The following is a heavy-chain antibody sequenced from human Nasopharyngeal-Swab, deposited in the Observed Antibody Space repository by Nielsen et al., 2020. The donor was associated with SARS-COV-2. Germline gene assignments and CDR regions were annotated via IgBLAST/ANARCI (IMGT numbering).Heavy chain of an antibody. CDR2: IDWDDDK. J-gene: IGHJ3*02. V-gene: IGHV2-70*01. CDR1: GFSLSTSGMC. CDR3: ARVSGYYKPGAFDI. D-gene: IGHD3-3*01. Sequence: SGPTLVKPTQTLTLPCTFSGFSLSTSGMCVSWIRQPPGKALEWLALIDWDDDKYYSTSLKTRLTISKDTSKNQVVLTMTNMDPVDTATYYCARVSGYYKPGAFDIWGQGTMVTVSS.